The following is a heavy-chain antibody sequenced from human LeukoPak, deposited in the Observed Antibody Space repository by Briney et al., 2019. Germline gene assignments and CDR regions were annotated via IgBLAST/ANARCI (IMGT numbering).Heavy chain of an antibody. CDR3: ARGNWNDWGNACYFDL. J-gene: IGHJ2*01. CDR2: IYYSGST. CDR1: GGSISSYY. V-gene: IGHV4-59*08. D-gene: IGHD1-20*01. Sequence: SETLSLTCTVSGGSISSYYWSWIRQPPGKGLEWIGYIYYSGSTNYNPSRKSRVTISEDTSKNQFSLKLSSVTAADMAVYYCARGNWNDWGNACYFDLWGRGTLVTVSS.